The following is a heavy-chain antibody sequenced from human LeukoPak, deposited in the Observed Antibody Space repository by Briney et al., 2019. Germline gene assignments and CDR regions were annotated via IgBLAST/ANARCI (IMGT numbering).Heavy chain of an antibody. D-gene: IGHD3-10*01. CDR1: GGSINSSSYY. J-gene: IGHJ4*02. V-gene: IGHV4-39*01. CDR2: IYYSGST. CDR3: ARLPMAMGVFGN. Sequence: PSETLSLTCAVSGGSINSSSYYWGWIRQPPGKGPEWIGTIYYSGSTYHNPSLKSRVTISVDTSKNQFSLKLSSVTAADTAVYYCARLPMAMGVFGNWGQGTLVTVSS.